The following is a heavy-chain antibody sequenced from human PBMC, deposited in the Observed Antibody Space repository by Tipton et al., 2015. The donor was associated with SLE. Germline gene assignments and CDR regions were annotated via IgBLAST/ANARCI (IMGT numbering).Heavy chain of an antibody. Sequence: TLSLTCTVSGDSIRHMYWSWIRQPPGKGLEWIGYIYYSGSAFYNPSLKSRVTMSVDTSKNQFSLKLSSVTAADTAVYYCARRRGSSWYEDYFDYWGQGTLVTVSS. J-gene: IGHJ4*02. D-gene: IGHD6-13*01. CDR1: GDSIRHMY. CDR3: ARRRGSSWYEDYFDY. V-gene: IGHV4-59*07. CDR2: IYYSGSA.